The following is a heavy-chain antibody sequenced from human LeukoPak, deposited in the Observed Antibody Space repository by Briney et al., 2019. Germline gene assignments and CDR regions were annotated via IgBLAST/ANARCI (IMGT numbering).Heavy chain of an antibody. CDR1: GYTFTSYG. V-gene: IGHV1-18*01. CDR2: ISAYNGNT. Sequence: ASVQVSCKASGYTFTSYGISWVRQAPGQGLEWMGWISAYNGNTNYAQKLQGRVTMTTDTSTSTAYMELRSLRSDDTAVYYCARDRLNPGGACLDYWGQGTLVTVSS. CDR3: ARDRLNPGGACLDY. D-gene: IGHD1-1*01. J-gene: IGHJ4*02.